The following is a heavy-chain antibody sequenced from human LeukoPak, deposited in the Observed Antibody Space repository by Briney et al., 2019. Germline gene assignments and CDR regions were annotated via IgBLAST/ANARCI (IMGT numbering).Heavy chain of an antibody. D-gene: IGHD6-13*01. CDR3: ARRSSSWKNWFDP. V-gene: IGHV4-59*01. CDR2: IYYSGTT. J-gene: IGHJ5*02. Sequence: KSSETLSLTCTVSGGSIDSNSWTWIRQPPGKGLEWIGYIYYSGTTNYNPSLKSRVTMSVDMSKNQFSLKLGSVTAADTAVYYCARRSSSWKNWFDPWGQGTLVTVSS. CDR1: GGSIDSNS.